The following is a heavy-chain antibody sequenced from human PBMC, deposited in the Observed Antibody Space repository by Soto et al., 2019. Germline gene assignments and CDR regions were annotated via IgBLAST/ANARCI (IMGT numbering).Heavy chain of an antibody. CDR3: ARDSITIFGGGMDV. Sequence: RLSCVASDFTFSTYSRNWGRQAPGKGLEWVAYISATSNHIYYADSLKGRFTISRDNAKSSLYLHMNSLRAEDTAVYFCARDSITIFGGGMDVWGQGTTVTVSS. D-gene: IGHD3-3*01. J-gene: IGHJ6*02. CDR1: DFTFSTYS. V-gene: IGHV3-21*01. CDR2: ISATSNHI.